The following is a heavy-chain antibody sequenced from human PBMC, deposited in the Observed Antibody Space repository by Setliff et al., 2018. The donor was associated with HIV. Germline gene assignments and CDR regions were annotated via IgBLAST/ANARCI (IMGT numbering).Heavy chain of an antibody. Sequence: PSETLSLTCAVSGGSISSDNWWTWVRQPPGKGLEWIGEIYHSEYTNYNASLKSRVSMSVDTSKNQFSLKLSSVTAADTAVYYCARDAPTVYANGWFDPWGQGTLVTVSS. CDR1: GGSISSDNW. J-gene: IGHJ5*02. CDR2: IYHSEYT. CDR3: ARDAPTVYANGWFDP. V-gene: IGHV4-4*02. D-gene: IGHD2-8*01.